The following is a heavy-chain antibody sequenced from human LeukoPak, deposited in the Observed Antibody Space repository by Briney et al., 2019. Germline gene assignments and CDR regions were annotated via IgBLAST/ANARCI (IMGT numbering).Heavy chain of an antibody. CDR3: ARLPATADWFDP. V-gene: IGHV5-51*01. Sequence: GESLKISCKGSGYTFADYWIGWVRQRPGKGLEWMGIIYPRDSDTRYSPSFQGQVTISANKSISTAYLQSSSLRTSGTGMYYCARLPATADWFDPWGQGTLVTVSS. D-gene: IGHD2-2*01. CDR1: GYTFADYW. J-gene: IGHJ5*02. CDR2: IYPRDSDT.